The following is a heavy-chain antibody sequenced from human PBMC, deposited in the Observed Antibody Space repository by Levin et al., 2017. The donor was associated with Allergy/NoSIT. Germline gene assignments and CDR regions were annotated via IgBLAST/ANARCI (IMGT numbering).Heavy chain of an antibody. CDR1: GFTFSSYA. CDR2: ISSNGGST. V-gene: IGHV3-64*01. J-gene: IGHJ4*02. Sequence: GESLKISCAASGFTFSSYAMHWVRQAPGKGLEYVSAISSNGGSTYYANSVKGRFTISRDNSKNTLYLQMGSLRAEDMAVYYCARAIGRAVAGTVYYWGQGTLVTVSS. D-gene: IGHD6-19*01. CDR3: ARAIGRAVAGTVYY.